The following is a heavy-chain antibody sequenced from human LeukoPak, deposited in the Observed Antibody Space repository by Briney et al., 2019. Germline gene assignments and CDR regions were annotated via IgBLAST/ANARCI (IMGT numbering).Heavy chain of an antibody. CDR2: IYYTGTT. CDR3: ARLHYSKDGISRPSMDV. V-gene: IGHV4-59*08. CDR1: GGSITTYY. Sequence: SETLSLTCTVSGGSITTYYWSWIRQPPGKRLEWMGYIYYTGTTNYNPSFKSRVTISVDTSKNQFSLRVNSVTDPDTAVYYCARLHYSKDGISRPSMDVWGRGTTVIVSS. D-gene: IGHD4-11*01. J-gene: IGHJ6*03.